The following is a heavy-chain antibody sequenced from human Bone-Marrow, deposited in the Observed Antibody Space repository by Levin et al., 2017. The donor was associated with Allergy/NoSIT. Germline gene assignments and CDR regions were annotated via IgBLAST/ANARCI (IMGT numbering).Heavy chain of an antibody. D-gene: IGHD5/OR15-5a*01. CDR2: IYYSGTT. J-gene: IGHJ4*02. Sequence: SETLSLTCTVSGDSLSSTSYYWAWIRQPPGTGLQWIGTIYYSGTTYYNPSLKSRVAISRDTSKRQLSVRLTSVTAADTAVYFCARGGGLTSVIAVLNYHFDLWGQGALVTVSS. CDR3: ARGGGLTSVIAVLNYHFDL. V-gene: IGHV4-39*07. CDR1: GDSLSSTSYY.